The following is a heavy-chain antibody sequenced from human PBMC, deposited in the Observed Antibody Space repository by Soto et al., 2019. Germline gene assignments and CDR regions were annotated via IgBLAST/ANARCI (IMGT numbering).Heavy chain of an antibody. D-gene: IGHD2-2*03. Sequence: QLLESGGGLVQPGGSLRLSCAASGFNFKSYAMSWVRQAPGKGLEWVSGLSGSGDDTYYADSVKGRFSISRDNSKNTLILQINRLRAEDTAIYFCAKDGYCTRFSCYPKTPTWLDAWGKGILVTVSS. CDR3: AKDGYCTRFSCYPKTPTWLDA. J-gene: IGHJ5*02. CDR1: GFNFKSYA. CDR2: LSGSGDDT. V-gene: IGHV3-23*01.